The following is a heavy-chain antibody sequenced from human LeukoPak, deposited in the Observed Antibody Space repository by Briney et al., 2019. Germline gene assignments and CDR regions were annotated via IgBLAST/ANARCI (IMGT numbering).Heavy chain of an antibody. CDR3: AREGGYSYGYYFDY. CDR2: INAGNGNT. Sequence: ASVKVSCKASGYTFTSYAMHWVRQAPGQRLEWMGWINAGNGNTKYSQKFQGRVTITRDKSTSTAYMELSSLRSEDTAAYYCAREGGYSYGYYFDYWGQGTLVTVSS. J-gene: IGHJ4*02. D-gene: IGHD5-18*01. V-gene: IGHV1-3*01. CDR1: GYTFTSYA.